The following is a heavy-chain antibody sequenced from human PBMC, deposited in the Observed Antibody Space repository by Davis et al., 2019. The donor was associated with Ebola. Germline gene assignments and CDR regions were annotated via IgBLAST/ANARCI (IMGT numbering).Heavy chain of an antibody. CDR3: ARFIAVAGEDY. V-gene: IGHV1-18*04. CDR2: ISAYNGNT. D-gene: IGHD6-19*01. CDR1: GYTFTNYG. J-gene: IGHJ4*02. Sequence: AASVKVSCKASGYTFTNYGISWVRQAPGQGLEWMGWISAYNGNTDYAQRFQGRLTMTTDTSTKTAYMELRSLRSEDTAVYYCARFIAVAGEDYWGQGTLVTVSS.